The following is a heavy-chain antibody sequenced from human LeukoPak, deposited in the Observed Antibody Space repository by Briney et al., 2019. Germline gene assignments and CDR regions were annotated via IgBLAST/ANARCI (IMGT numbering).Heavy chain of an antibody. V-gene: IGHV1-69*05. Sequence: SVKVSCKASGGTFSSYAISWVRQAPGQGLEWMGRIIPIFGTANHAQKFQGRVTITTDESTSTAYMELSSLRSEDTAVYYCATSLDILTGYNDYWGQGTLVTVSS. D-gene: IGHD3-9*01. CDR3: ATSLDILTGYNDY. CDR2: IIPIFGTA. J-gene: IGHJ4*02. CDR1: GGTFSSYA.